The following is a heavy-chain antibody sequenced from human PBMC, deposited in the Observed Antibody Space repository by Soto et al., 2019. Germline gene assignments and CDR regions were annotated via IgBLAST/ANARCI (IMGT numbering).Heavy chain of an antibody. Sequence: QVQLVESGGGVVQPGRSLRLSCAASGFTFSSYGMHWVRQAPGKGLEWVAVIWYDGSNKYYADYVKGRFTISRDNSKNPLDQQMNSRRAEDTAVYYCAGEEMGYYYFCAMDLWGQGTTVTVSS. CDR2: IWYDGSNK. V-gene: IGHV3-33*01. CDR1: GFTFSSYG. D-gene: IGHD1-26*01. J-gene: IGHJ6*02. CDR3: AGEEMGYYYFCAMDL.